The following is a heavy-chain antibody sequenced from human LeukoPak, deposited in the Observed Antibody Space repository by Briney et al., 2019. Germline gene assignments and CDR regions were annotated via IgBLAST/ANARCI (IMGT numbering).Heavy chain of an antibody. V-gene: IGHV4-39*01. CDR1: GGSIASSGFY. D-gene: IGHD6-19*01. Sequence: SETLSLTCKVSGGSIASSGFYWGWFRQPPGKGLEWIGSIYYPGTTHSNPSLESRVTISVDTSKWQVFLTQRSVTATDTAVYYCGRHAGSGWDYFNGLDVWGQGTAVTVSS. CDR2: IYYPGTT. CDR3: GRHAGSGWDYFNGLDV. J-gene: IGHJ6*02.